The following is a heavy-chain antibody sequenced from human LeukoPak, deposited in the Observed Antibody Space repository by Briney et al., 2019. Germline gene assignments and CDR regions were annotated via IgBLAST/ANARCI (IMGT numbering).Heavy chain of an antibody. D-gene: IGHD3-10*01. Sequence: GGSLRLSCVASGLNFDDSAMHWVRQAPGKGLEWVSLISADGGSTFSADSVKGRFSISRDNSKNSLYLQMNSLRAEDTAIYYCASMYYGSGSYDYWGQGTLVTVSS. V-gene: IGHV3-43*02. J-gene: IGHJ4*02. CDR1: GLNFDDSA. CDR2: ISADGGST. CDR3: ASMYYGSGSYDY.